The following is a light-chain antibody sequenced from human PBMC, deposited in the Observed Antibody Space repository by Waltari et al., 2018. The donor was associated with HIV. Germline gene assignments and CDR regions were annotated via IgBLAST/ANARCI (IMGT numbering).Light chain of an antibody. CDR2: EVS. Sequence: QSALTQPASVSGSPGQSITISCTGTRRDVGGYNLSSWYQPHPGKAPKPMIYEVSKRPSGVSNRFSGSKSGNTASLTISGLQAEDEADYYCCAYAGSTTYVIFGGGTKLTVL. J-gene: IGLJ2*01. CDR3: CAYAGSTTYVI. CDR1: RRDVGGYNL. V-gene: IGLV2-23*02.